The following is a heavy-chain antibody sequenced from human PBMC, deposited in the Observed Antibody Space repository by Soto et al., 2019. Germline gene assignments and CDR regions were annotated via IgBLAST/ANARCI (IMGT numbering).Heavy chain of an antibody. CDR2: ISYDGINK. CDR1: GFTFNTYG. D-gene: IGHD1-26*01. V-gene: IGHV3-30*03. Sequence: QVQLVESGGGVVQPGRSLGLSCAASGFTFNTYGMHWVRQAPGKGLEWVAAISYDGINKYYVDSVKGRFTISRDNSKNTLDVQINSLRAEDTALYYCARSPQPTRGIHWYFDLWGRGILVTVSS. J-gene: IGHJ2*01. CDR3: ARSPQPTRGIHWYFDL.